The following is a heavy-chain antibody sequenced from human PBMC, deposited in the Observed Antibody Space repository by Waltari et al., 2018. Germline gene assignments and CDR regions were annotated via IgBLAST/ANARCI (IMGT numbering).Heavy chain of an antibody. Sequence: QLQLQESGPGLVKPSETLSLTCTVSGGSISSSSYYWGWIRQPPGKGLEWIGSIYYSGSTYYNPSLKSRVTISVDTSKNQFSLKLSSVTAADTAVYYCARQSTVVTPGDYWGQGTLVTVSS. J-gene: IGHJ4*02. CDR3: ARQSTVVTPGDY. V-gene: IGHV4-39*01. D-gene: IGHD4-17*01. CDR1: GGSISSSSYY. CDR2: IYYSGST.